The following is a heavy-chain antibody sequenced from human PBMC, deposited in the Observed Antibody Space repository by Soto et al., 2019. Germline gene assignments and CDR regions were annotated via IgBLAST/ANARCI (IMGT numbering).Heavy chain of an antibody. CDR3: ARAQVAAAGNSVPFGY. D-gene: IGHD6-13*01. CDR2: ISSSSSTI. CDR1: GFTFSSYS. Sequence: GGSLRLSCAASGFTFSSYSMNWVRQAPGKGLEWVSYISSSSSTIYYADSVKGRFTISRDNAKNSLYLQMNSLRDEDTAVYYCARAQVAAAGNSVPFGYWGQGTLVTVSS. V-gene: IGHV3-48*02. J-gene: IGHJ4*02.